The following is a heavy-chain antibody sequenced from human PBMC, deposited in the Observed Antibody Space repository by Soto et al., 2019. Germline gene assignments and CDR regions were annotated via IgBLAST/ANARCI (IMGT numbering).Heavy chain of an antibody. CDR3: ARAARPGYCSSTSCYEIDWDSYYYYYMDV. CDR2: IKQDGSEK. J-gene: IGHJ6*03. CDR1: GFTFSSYW. D-gene: IGHD2-2*01. Sequence: PGGSLRLSCAASGFTFSSYWMSWVRQAPGKGLEWVANIKQDGSEKYYVDSVKGRFTISRDNAKNSLYLQMNSLRAEDTAVYYCARAARPGYCSSTSCYEIDWDSYYYYYMDVWGKGTTVTVSS. V-gene: IGHV3-7*01.